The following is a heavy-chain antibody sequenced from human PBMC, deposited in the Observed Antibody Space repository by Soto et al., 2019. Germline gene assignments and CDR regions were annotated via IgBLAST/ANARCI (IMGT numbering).Heavy chain of an antibody. V-gene: IGHV1-2*02. CDR3: ASLGWGDGHYYYVMDV. CDR2: INPNSGGT. D-gene: IGHD2-21*02. CDR1: GYTFTGYY. J-gene: IGHJ6*02. Sequence: GASVKVSCKTSGYTFTGYYIHWVRQAPGQGLEWMGWINPNSGGTNYAQKFQGRVTMTRDTSISTAYMELSRLRSDDTAVYYCASLGWGDGHYYYVMDVWGQGTTVTVSS.